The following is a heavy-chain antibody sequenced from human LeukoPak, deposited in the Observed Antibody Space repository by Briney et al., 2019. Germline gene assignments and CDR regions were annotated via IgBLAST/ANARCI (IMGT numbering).Heavy chain of an antibody. D-gene: IGHD4-17*01. J-gene: IGHJ4*02. Sequence: GGSLRLSCAASGFTFSSYSMTWVRQAPGKGLEWVSSISSSSSYIYYADSVKGRFTISRDNAKSSLYLQMNSLRAEDTAVYYCARDQSTNYGDVVGFDYWGQGTLVTVSS. V-gene: IGHV3-21*01. CDR2: ISSSSSYI. CDR1: GFTFSSYS. CDR3: ARDQSTNYGDVVGFDY.